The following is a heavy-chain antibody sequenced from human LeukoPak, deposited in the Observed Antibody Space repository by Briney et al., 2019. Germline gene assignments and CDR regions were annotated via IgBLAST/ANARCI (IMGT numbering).Heavy chain of an antibody. CDR2: IYTSGST. D-gene: IGHD4-23*01. CDR3: ARLRVQNYGGNWGFDY. V-gene: IGHV4-61*02. J-gene: IGHJ4*02. CDR1: GGSISSGSYY. Sequence: PSQTLSLTCTVSGGSISSGSYYWSWIRQPAGKGLEWIGRIYTSGSTNYNPSLKSRVTISVDTSKNQFSLKLSSVTAADTAVYYCARLRVQNYGGNWGFDYWGQGTLVTVSS.